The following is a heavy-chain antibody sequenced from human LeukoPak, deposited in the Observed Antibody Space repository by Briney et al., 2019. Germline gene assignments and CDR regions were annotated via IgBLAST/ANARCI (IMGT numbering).Heavy chain of an antibody. V-gene: IGHV1-8*02. J-gene: IGHJ4*02. Sequence: ASVKVSCKASGYTFTSYYMHWVRQATGQGLEWMGWMNPNSGNTGYAQKFQGRVTMTRNTSISTAYMELSSLRSEDTAVYYCARAPSVRLKNSGSYYFDYWGQGTLVTVSS. D-gene: IGHD1-26*01. CDR2: MNPNSGNT. CDR3: ARAPSVRLKNSGSYYFDY. CDR1: GYTFTSYY.